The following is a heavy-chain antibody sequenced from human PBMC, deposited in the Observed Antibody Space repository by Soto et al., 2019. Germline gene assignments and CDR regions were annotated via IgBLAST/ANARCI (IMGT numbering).Heavy chain of an antibody. CDR2: ISYDGSNK. D-gene: IGHD1-26*01. V-gene: IGHV3-30*18. J-gene: IGHJ5*02. CDR3: AKSYGSYSS. Sequence: QVQLVESGGGVVQPGRSLRLSCAASGFTFSSYGMHRVRQAPGKGLEWVAVISYDGSNKYYADSVKGRFTISRDNSKNTLYLQMNSLRAEDTAVYYCAKSYGSYSSWGQGTLVTVSS. CDR1: GFTFSSYG.